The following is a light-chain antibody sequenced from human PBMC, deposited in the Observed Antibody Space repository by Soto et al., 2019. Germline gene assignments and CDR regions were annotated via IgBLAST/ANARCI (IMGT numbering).Light chain of an antibody. CDR2: GAS. J-gene: IGKJ1*01. Sequence: EILLTQSPGTLSLSPGERATLSCRASQSVSNNYLAWYQQKPGQAPRLLIYGASNRATGIPERFSGSGSGTDFTLTISSLQSDDFAVYYCQQYDNWPWTFGHGTKVDIK. CDR1: QSVSNNY. CDR3: QQYDNWPWT. V-gene: IGKV3-20*01.